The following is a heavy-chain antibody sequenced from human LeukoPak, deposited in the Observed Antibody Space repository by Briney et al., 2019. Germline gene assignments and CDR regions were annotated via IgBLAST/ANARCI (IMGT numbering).Heavy chain of an antibody. D-gene: IGHD3-10*01. CDR3: ASILLWYVYDY. CDR2: ISSSGTAI. Sequence: GGSLRLSCAASGFTFSSYEMNWVRQAPGKGLEWVSYISSSGTAIYYADSVKGRFTISRDTAKNSLYLQMNSLRAEDTAVYYCASILLWYVYDYWGQGTLVTVSS. CDR1: GFTFSSYE. J-gene: IGHJ4*02. V-gene: IGHV3-48*03.